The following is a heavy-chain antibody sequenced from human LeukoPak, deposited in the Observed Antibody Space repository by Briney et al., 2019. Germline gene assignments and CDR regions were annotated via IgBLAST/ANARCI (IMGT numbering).Heavy chain of an antibody. CDR1: GFTFSSYS. V-gene: IGHV3-23*01. Sequence: GGSLRLSCAASGFTFSSYSMNWVRQAPGKGLEWVSAISGSGGSTYYADSVKGRFTISRDNSKNTLYLQMNSLRVEDTAVYYCAKEAYGDYVSNDYWGQGTLVTVSS. D-gene: IGHD4-17*01. CDR3: AKEAYGDYVSNDY. CDR2: ISGSGGST. J-gene: IGHJ4*02.